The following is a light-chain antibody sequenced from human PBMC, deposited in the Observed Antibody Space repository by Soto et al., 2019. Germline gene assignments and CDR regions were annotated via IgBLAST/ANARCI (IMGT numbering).Light chain of an antibody. V-gene: IGKV1-5*03. CDR3: QQYKTYSRT. Sequence: DIQMTQSPSTLSASVGDRVTITCRASQSISPWLAWYQQRPGKAPKVLMYTTSTLQAGVPSRFSGSGNGTEFNLTISSLQPDDFATYYCQQYKTYSRTFGQGTKVEI. J-gene: IGKJ1*01. CDR1: QSISPW. CDR2: TTS.